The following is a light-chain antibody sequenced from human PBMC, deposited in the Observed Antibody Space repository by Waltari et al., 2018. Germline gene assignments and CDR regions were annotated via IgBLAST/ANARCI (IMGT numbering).Light chain of an antibody. J-gene: IGLJ1*01. CDR2: QDS. Sequence: SYELTQPPSVSVSPGQTASITCSGDKLGDKYACWYQQKPGQAPVLVIYQDSKRPSGIPGRFSGSNAGNTATLTISGTQASDEADYYCQAWDSSTASYVFGTGTKVTVL. V-gene: IGLV3-1*01. CDR1: KLGDKY. CDR3: QAWDSSTASYV.